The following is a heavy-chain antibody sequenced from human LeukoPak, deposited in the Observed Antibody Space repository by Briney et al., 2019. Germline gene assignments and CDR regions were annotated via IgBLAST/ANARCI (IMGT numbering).Heavy chain of an antibody. CDR1: GFTFSSYW. D-gene: IGHD3-22*01. V-gene: IGHV3-74*01. Sequence: GGSLRLSCAASGFTFSSYWMHWVRHAPGKGLVWVSRINSDGSSTSYADSVKGRFTIFRDNAKNTLYLQMNSLRAEDTAVYYCARDRGDYYDSSGYDAFDIWGQGTMVTVSS. J-gene: IGHJ3*02. CDR3: ARDRGDYYDSSGYDAFDI. CDR2: INSDGSST.